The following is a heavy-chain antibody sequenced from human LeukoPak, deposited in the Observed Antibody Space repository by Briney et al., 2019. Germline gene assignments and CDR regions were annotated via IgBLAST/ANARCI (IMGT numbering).Heavy chain of an antibody. CDR3: AKTWELDPGGAFDI. Sequence: SETLSLTCTVSGGSISSSSYYWGWIRQPPGKGLEWIGSIYYSGSTYYNPSLKSRVTISVDTSKNQFSLKLSSVTAADTAVYYCAKTWELDPGGAFDIWGQGTMVTVSS. D-gene: IGHD1-26*01. CDR1: GGSISSSSYY. V-gene: IGHV4-39*01. CDR2: IYYSGST. J-gene: IGHJ3*02.